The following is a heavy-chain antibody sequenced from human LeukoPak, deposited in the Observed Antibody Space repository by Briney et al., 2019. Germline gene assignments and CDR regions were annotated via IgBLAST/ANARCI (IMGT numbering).Heavy chain of an antibody. Sequence: ASVTVSCKASGGTFSNYGIGWVRQAPGQGLEWMGGIIPIFGTANYAQNLQGRVTITADESTTTAYMELSSLRSDDTAVYYCARFDPGVHPGDYWGQGTLVTVSS. CDR1: GGTFSNYG. V-gene: IGHV1-69*13. CDR3: ARFDPGVHPGDY. D-gene: IGHD3-10*01. J-gene: IGHJ4*02. CDR2: IIPIFGTA.